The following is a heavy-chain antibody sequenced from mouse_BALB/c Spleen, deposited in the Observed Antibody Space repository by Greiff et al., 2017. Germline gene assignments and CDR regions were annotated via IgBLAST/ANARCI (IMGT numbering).Heavy chain of an antibody. Sequence: VQLQQSGAELVRPGALVKLSCKASGFNIKDYYMHWVKQRPEQGLEWIGWIDPENGNTIYDPKFQGKASITADTSSNTAYLQLSSLTSEDTAVYYCARWGAYGYDKAYWGQGTLVTVSA. CDR2: IDPENGNT. J-gene: IGHJ3*01. D-gene: IGHD2-2*01. CDR1: GFNIKDYY. V-gene: IGHV14-1*02. CDR3: ARWGAYGYDKAY.